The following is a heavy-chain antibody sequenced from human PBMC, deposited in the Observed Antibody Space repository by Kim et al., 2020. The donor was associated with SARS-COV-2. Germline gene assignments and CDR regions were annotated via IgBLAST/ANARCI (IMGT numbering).Heavy chain of an antibody. Sequence: SETLSLTCTVSGGSVSSGSYYWSWIRQPPGKGLEWIGYIYYSGSTNYNPSLKSRVTISVDTSKNQFSLKLSSVTAADTAVYYCATPRQRKTAGSFDIWGQGTMVTVSS. CDR3: ATPRQRKTAGSFDI. V-gene: IGHV4-61*01. J-gene: IGHJ3*02. CDR2: IYYSGST. D-gene: IGHD6-25*01. CDR1: GGSVSSGSYY.